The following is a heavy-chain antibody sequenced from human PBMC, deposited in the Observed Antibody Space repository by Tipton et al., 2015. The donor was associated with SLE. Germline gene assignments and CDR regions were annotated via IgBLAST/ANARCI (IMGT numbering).Heavy chain of an antibody. Sequence: QSGPEVKKPGASVKVSCKASGYTFTSYHMDWVRQAPGQGLEWMGRLDPSGGSTYYAQNFQGRVTMTRDTSTSTVYMELSGLKYEDTAVYYCAKDSSPYDILTGRPFDYWGQGTLVTVSS. J-gene: IGHJ4*02. CDR2: LDPSGGST. CDR1: GYTFTSYH. D-gene: IGHD3-9*01. CDR3: AKDSSPYDILTGRPFDY. V-gene: IGHV1-46*01.